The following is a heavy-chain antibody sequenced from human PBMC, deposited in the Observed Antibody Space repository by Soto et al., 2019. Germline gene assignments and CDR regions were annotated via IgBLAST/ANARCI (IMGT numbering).Heavy chain of an antibody. Sequence: QITLKESGPTLVKPTQTLTLTCTFSGFSLSTSGVGVGWIRQPPGKALEWLALIYWDDDKRYSPSLKSRLTITKDTSKNQVVLTMTNMAPVDTATYYCAHRGGYCSGGSCHNWFDPWGQGTLVTVSS. CDR1: GFSLSTSGVG. V-gene: IGHV2-5*02. J-gene: IGHJ5*02. D-gene: IGHD2-15*01. CDR3: AHRGGYCSGGSCHNWFDP. CDR2: IYWDDDK.